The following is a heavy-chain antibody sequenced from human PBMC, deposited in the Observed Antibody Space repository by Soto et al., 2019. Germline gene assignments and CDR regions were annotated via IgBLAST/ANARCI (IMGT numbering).Heavy chain of an antibody. D-gene: IGHD2-15*01. V-gene: IGHV4-30-4*01. J-gene: IGHJ3*02. CDR3: AREVIVVALSDAFDI. CDR2: ISNRGTP. CDR1: GDSISSDNYF. Sequence: QVQLQESGPGLVKPSQTLSLICTVSGDSISSDNYFWSWIRQPPGQGLEWIGYISNRGTPYYTPSLKCRLTXXLDTSKNRFSLDMYSVTAADTAVYYCAREVIVVALSDAFDIWGQGTMVTVSS.